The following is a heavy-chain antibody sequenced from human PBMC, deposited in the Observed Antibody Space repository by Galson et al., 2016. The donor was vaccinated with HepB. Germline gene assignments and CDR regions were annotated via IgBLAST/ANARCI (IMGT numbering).Heavy chain of an antibody. J-gene: IGHJ3*02. CDR2: IHDSMSN. CDR3: ARADNYYGSGTYHEAFDI. D-gene: IGHD3-10*01. Sequence: SETLSLTCTVSGGSISSYYWSWIRQPPGKGLEWIGNIHDSMSNNNNPSLKSRVTILVDTSKNQFSLKLSSVTAADTAVYYCARADNYYGSGTYHEAFDIWGQGTMVTVSS. V-gene: IGHV4-59*01. CDR1: GGSISSYY.